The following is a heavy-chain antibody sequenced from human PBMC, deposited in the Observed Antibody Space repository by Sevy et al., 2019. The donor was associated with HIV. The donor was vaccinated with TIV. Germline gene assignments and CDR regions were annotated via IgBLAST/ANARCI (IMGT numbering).Heavy chain of an antibody. D-gene: IGHD5-18*01. CDR2: IYTSGST. CDR1: GGSISSYY. V-gene: IGHV4-4*07. Sequence: SETLSLTCTVSGGSISSYYWSWIRQPAGKGLEWIGRIYTSGSTNYNPSLKSRVSMSVDTSKNQFSLKLSSVTAADTAVYYCARGAYSYGLFDFWGQRTLVTVSS. CDR3: ARGAYSYGLFDF. J-gene: IGHJ4*02.